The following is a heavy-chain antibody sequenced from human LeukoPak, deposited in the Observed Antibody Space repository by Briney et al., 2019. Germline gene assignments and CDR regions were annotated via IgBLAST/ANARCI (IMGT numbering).Heavy chain of an antibody. Sequence: GGSLRLSCAASGFSVSRNYMSWVRQAPGKGLEWISYISSVGDTTYYAASVRGRFTIARDNAKNSLFLQMNSLRAEDTAVYYCARADVYGDSTIYYWGQGTLVSVSS. V-gene: IGHV3-11*04. CDR1: GFSVSRNY. CDR3: ARADVYGDSTIYY. D-gene: IGHD4-17*01. CDR2: ISSVGDTT. J-gene: IGHJ4*02.